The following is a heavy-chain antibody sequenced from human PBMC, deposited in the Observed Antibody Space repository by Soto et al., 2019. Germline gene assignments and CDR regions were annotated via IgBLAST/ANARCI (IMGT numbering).Heavy chain of an antibody. J-gene: IGHJ6*01. CDR1: GGTFSSYA. CDR2: IIRIFGTA. Sequence: QVQLVQSGAEVKKPGSSVKVSCKASGGTFSSYAISWVRQAPGQGLEWMGGIIRIFGTANYAQKFQGRVTITADEYASTPSLELTSLRSEDTAVYYCARTTILVVVNDYYYYGRDLWGRRTTVTVSS. D-gene: IGHD3-3*01. V-gene: IGHV1-69*01. CDR3: ARTTILVVVNDYYYYGRDL.